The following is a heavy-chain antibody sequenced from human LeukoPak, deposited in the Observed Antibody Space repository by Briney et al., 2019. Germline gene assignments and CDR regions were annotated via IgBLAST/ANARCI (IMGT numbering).Heavy chain of an antibody. J-gene: IGHJ4*02. Sequence: GGSLRLSCAASGFTFSSYSMNWVRQAPGKGLEWVSSISSSSYIYYADSVKGRFTISRDNAKNSLYLQMNSLRAEDTAVYYCAGSYGGNTIDYWGQGTLVTVSS. CDR2: ISSSSYI. V-gene: IGHV3-21*01. CDR1: GFTFSSYS. CDR3: AGSYGGNTIDY. D-gene: IGHD4-23*01.